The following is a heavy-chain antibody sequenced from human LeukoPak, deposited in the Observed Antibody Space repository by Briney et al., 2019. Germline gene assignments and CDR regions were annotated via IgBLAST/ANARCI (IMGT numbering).Heavy chain of an antibody. CDR2: INPNSGGT. CDR1: GYTFTGYF. D-gene: IGHD2-8*02. J-gene: IGHJ5*02. V-gene: IGHV1-2*06. Sequence: ASVKVSCTASGYTFTGYFMHWVRQAPGQGLEWVGRINPNSGGTNYAQTFQGRVTMTRDTSINTAYMELSRLRSDDTAVYYCAREICSGGSCSMGTESWGQGTLVTVSS. CDR3: AREICSGGSCSMGTES.